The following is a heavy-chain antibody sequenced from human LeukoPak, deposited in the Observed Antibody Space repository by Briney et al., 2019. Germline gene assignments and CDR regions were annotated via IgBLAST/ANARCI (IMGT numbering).Heavy chain of an antibody. CDR1: GGSISSSSYY. Sequence: RTSETLSLTCTVSGGSISSSSYYWGWIRQPPGKGLEWIGSIYYSGSTYYNPSLKSRVTISVDTSKNQFSLKLSSVTAADTAVYYCVRHLIPASRWLGWFDPWGQGTLVTVSS. D-gene: IGHD6-19*01. J-gene: IGHJ5*02. CDR2: IYYSGST. V-gene: IGHV4-39*01. CDR3: VRHLIPASRWLGWFDP.